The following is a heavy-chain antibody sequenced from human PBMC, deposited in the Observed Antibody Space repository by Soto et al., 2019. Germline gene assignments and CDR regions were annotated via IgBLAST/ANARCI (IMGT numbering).Heavy chain of an antibody. J-gene: IGHJ4*02. CDR2: IYYSGST. V-gene: IGHV4-39*01. CDR3: ARHGGSGVDY. CDR1: GGPISSSSYY. Sequence: QLQLQESGPGLVKPSETLSLTCTVSGGPISSSSYYWGWIRQPPGKGLEWIGSIYYSGSTYYNPSLKSRVTISVDTSKNQFSLKLSSVTAADTAVYYCARHGGSGVDYWGQGTLVTVSS. D-gene: IGHD6-19*01.